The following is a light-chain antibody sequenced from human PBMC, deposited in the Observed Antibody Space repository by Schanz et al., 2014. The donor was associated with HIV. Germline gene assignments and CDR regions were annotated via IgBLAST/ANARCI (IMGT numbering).Light chain of an antibody. Sequence: QPVLTQPPSVSGAPGQGVTISCTGSSSNIGAGYDVHWYQQLPGTAPKLLIYGNSNRPSGVPDRFSGSKSGTSASLAITGLQADDEADYYCTSYTSTSTHVVFGGGTKLTVL. CDR1: SSNIGAGYD. CDR2: GNS. V-gene: IGLV1-40*01. J-gene: IGLJ2*01. CDR3: TSYTSTSTHVV.